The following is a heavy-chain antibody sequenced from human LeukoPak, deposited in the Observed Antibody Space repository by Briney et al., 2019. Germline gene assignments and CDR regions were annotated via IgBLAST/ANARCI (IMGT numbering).Heavy chain of an antibody. CDR3: ARDLWYSSGWAFDY. CDR1: GFTVSSNY. J-gene: IGHJ4*02. D-gene: IGHD6-19*01. CDR2: ISSSSIYI. Sequence: GGSLRLSCAASGFTVSSNYMSWVRQAPGKGLEWVSSISSSSIYIYYADSVKGRFTISRDNAKNSLYLQMNSLRAEDTAVYYCARDLWYSSGWAFDYWGQGTLVTVSS. V-gene: IGHV3-21*01.